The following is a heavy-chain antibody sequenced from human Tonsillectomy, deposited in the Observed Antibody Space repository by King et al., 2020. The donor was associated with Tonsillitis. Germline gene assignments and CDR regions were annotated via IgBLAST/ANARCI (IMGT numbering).Heavy chain of an antibody. D-gene: IGHD5-18*01. V-gene: IGHV1-24*01. J-gene: IGHJ6*02. CDR3: ATDPAIRRGYTYGTGHYYYGMDV. Sequence: QSQLVQSGAEVKKPGASVKVSCKVSGYTLTELSMHWVRQAPGKGLEWMGGFDPQDGKTIYAQKFQGRVTMTEDTSTDTAYMELSSLRSEDTAVYYCATDPAIRRGYTYGTGHYYYGMDVWGQGTTVTVSS. CDR2: FDPQDGKT. CDR1: GYTLTELS.